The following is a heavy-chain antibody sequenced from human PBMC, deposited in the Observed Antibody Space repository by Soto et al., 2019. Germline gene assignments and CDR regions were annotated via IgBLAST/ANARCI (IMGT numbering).Heavy chain of an antibody. J-gene: IGHJ6*02. D-gene: IGHD1-20*01. CDR1: GFIISNYC. V-gene: IGHV3-30*18. CDR3: AKGVEGAGIHWHYAMEL. Sequence: QMNLVESGGGVIQPGRSLRLSCAASGFIISNYCMQWVRQAPGKGLEWVSLITNDGNNDYSRETVKGRFSICRDISTNTLYLQMNSLRPEDTGVYYCAKGVEGAGIHWHYAMELWGQRTQVTVSS. CDR2: ITNDGNND.